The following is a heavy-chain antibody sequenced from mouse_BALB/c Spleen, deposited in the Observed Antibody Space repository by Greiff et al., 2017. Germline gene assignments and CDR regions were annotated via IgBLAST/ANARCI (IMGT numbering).Heavy chain of an antibody. CDR3: VRGLDY. Sequence: GGGLVQPKGSLKLSCAASGFTFNTYAMNWVRQAPGKGLEWVARIRSKSNNYATYYADSVKDRFTISRDDSQSMLYLQMNNLKTEDTAMYYCVRGLDYWGQGTTLTVSS. J-gene: IGHJ2*01. CDR2: IRSKSNNYAT. V-gene: IGHV10-1*02. CDR1: GFTFNTYA.